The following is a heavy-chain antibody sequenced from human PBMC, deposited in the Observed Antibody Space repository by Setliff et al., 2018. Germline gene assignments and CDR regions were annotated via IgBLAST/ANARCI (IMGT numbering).Heavy chain of an antibody. CDR1: GYTFTSYA. CDR2: INAGNGNT. J-gene: IGHJ4*02. CDR3: ARENTAKNFWGEESDY. V-gene: IGHV1-3*01. D-gene: IGHD3-3*01. Sequence: ASVKVSCKASGYTFTSYAMHWVRQAPGQRLEWMGWINAGNGNTKYSQKFQGRVTITRDTSTNTVYMQLNSLRFEDRAVYYCARENTAKNFWGEESDYWGQGTLVTVSS.